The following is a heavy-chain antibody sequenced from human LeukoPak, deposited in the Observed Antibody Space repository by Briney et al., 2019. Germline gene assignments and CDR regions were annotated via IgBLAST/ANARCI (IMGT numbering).Heavy chain of an antibody. CDR3: ARDNDFWSGYYKTGYYYMDV. D-gene: IGHD3-3*01. J-gene: IGHJ6*03. CDR1: GYTFTSYG. V-gene: IGHV1-18*01. Sequence: ASVKVSCKASGYTFTSYGISWVRQAPGQGLEWMGWISAYNGNTNYAQKLQGRVTMTTDTSTSTAYMELRSLRSDDTAVYYCARDNDFWSGYYKTGYYYMDVWGKGTTVTVSS. CDR2: ISAYNGNT.